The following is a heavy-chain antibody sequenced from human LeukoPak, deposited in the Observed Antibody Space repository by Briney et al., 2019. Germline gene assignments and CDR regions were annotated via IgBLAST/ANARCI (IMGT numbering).Heavy chain of an antibody. D-gene: IGHD3-22*01. CDR1: GFTFSDYY. J-gene: IGHJ6*02. CDR2: ISSSGSTI. V-gene: IGHV3-11*01. Sequence: GGSLRLSCAASGFTFSDYYMSWIRQAPGKGLEWVSYISSSGSTIYYADSVKGRFTISRDNAKNSLYLQMNSLRAEDTAVYYCARDHSSGSYQLLYGMDVWGQGTTVTVSS. CDR3: ARDHSSGSYQLLYGMDV.